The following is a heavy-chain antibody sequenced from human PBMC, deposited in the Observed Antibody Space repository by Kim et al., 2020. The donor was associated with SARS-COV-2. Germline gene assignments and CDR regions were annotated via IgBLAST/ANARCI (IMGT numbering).Heavy chain of an antibody. CDR3: AKPYDHDAFDI. D-gene: IGHD3-22*01. J-gene: IGHJ3*02. V-gene: IGHV3-11*01. Sequence: SNGITIYYADSVNGRFTISRDDAKNSLYLQMNSQRAEDTAVYYCAKPYDHDAFDIWGQGTMLTVSS. CDR2: SNGITI.